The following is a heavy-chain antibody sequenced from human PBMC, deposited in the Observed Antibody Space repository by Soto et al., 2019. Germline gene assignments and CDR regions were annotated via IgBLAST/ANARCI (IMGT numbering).Heavy chain of an antibody. V-gene: IGHV3-21*06. D-gene: IGHD1-1*01. J-gene: IGHJ5*02. CDR1: GFTFNTYS. CDR2: ISSSRSYI. Sequence: EVQLVESGGGLVKPGGSLRLSCAASGFTFNTYSMNWVRQAPGKGLEWVSSISSSRSYIYYGDSVKGRFTISRDNAKNSLSLQMNSLRAEDTAVYYCAGVRFTMPRAGEQNENGFDPWGQGTLVIVSS. CDR3: AGVRFTMPRAGEQNENGFDP.